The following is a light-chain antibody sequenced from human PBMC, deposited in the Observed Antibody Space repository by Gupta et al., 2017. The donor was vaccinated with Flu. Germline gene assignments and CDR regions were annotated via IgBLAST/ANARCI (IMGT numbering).Light chain of an antibody. V-gene: IGKV4-1*01. J-gene: IGKJ3*01. CDR3: RQDLKVPRV. Sequence: DIVLTPNPDSLSLSPRERAPTNCTTNEFVLYSRNNHNYLAWYHQRPRQPPRLLLYWSSMRQPGVPDRFSGSGSATDFKLTISDVQPEDVGFYYCRQDLKVPRVFGPGT. CDR1: EFVLYSRNNHNY. CDR2: WSS.